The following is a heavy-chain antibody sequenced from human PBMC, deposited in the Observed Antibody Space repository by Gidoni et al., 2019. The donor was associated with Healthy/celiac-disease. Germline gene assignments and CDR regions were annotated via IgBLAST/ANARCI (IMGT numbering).Heavy chain of an antibody. V-gene: IGHV1-46*01. CDR2: INPSGGST. CDR1: GYTFTSYY. D-gene: IGHD2-15*01. J-gene: IGHJ4*02. CDR3: ARDRGFGGYCSGGSCFTGNFDY. Sequence: QVQLVQSGAEVKKPGASVKVSCKASGYTFTSYYMHWVRQAPGQGLEWMGIINPSGGSTSYAQKFQGRVTMTRDTSTSTVYMELSSLRSEDTAVYYCARDRGFGGYCSGGSCFTGNFDYWGQGTLVTVSS.